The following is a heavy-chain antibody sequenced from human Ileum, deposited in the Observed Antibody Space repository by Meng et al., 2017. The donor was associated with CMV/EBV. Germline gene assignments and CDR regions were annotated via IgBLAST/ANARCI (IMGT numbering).Heavy chain of an antibody. CDR3: AEGTHWNVPGGYFDY. CDR1: GFTLSSFW. J-gene: IGHJ4*02. CDR2: ISSSSSYI. V-gene: IGHV3-21*01. Sequence: GGSLRPSCAASGFTLSSFWMSWVRQAPGKGLEWVSSISSSSSYIYYADSVKARFTISRDNAKNPLYLQMNSLRAEDTAVYYCAEGTHWNVPGGYFDYWGQGTLVTVSS. D-gene: IGHD3-10*02.